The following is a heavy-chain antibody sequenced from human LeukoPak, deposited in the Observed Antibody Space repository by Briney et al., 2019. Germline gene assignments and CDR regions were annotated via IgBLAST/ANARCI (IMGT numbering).Heavy chain of an antibody. D-gene: IGHD5-18*01. CDR2: ISYDGSNK. V-gene: IGHV3-30-3*01. Sequence: GGSLRLSCAASGFTFSSYAMHWVRQAPGKGLEWVAVISYDGSNKYYADSVKGRFTISRHNSKNTLYLQMNSLRAEDTAVYYCARVGDQYSYGLYFDYWGQGTLVTVSS. J-gene: IGHJ4*02. CDR3: ARVGDQYSYGLYFDY. CDR1: GFTFSSYA.